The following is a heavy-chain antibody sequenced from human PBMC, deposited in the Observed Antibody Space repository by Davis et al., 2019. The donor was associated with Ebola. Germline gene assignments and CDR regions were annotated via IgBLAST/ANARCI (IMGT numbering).Heavy chain of an antibody. Sequence: SVKVSCKASGGTFSSYATSWVRQAPGQGLEWMGGIIPIFGTANYAQKFQGRVTITADESTSTAYMELSSLRSEDTAVYYCARATLEYYYGSGSYYPYGMDVWGQGTTVTVSS. V-gene: IGHV1-69*13. J-gene: IGHJ6*02. D-gene: IGHD3-10*01. CDR3: ARATLEYYYGSGSYYPYGMDV. CDR1: GGTFSSYA. CDR2: IIPIFGTA.